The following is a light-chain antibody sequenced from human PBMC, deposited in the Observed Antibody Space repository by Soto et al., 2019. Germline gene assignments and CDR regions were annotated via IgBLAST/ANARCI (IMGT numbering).Light chain of an antibody. Sequence: EIVLTQSPATLSLSAGESAILXXRASQSVSTFLAWFQQKPGQPPRLXXYNASNRTTGIPARFSGSGSGTDFTLTISSLEPEDFAVYYCQQRGDWPPITFGQGTRLEIK. J-gene: IGKJ5*01. CDR3: QQRGDWPPIT. CDR1: QSVSTF. CDR2: NAS. V-gene: IGKV3-11*01.